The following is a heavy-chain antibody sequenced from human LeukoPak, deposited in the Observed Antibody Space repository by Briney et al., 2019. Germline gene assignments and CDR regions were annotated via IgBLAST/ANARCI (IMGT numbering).Heavy chain of an antibody. J-gene: IGHJ3*02. V-gene: IGHV4-30-2*01. Sequence: SETLSLTCTVSGGSISSGGYYWSWIRQPPGKGLEWIGYIYHSGSTYYNPSLKSRVTISVDRSKNQFSLKLSSVTAADTAVYYCARDGGLYGGNSINAFDIWGQGTMVTVSS. CDR2: IYHSGST. D-gene: IGHD4-23*01. CDR3: ARDGGLYGGNSINAFDI. CDR1: GGSISSGGYY.